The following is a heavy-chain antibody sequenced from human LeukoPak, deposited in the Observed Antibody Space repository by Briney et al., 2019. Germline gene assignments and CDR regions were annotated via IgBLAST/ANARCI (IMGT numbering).Heavy chain of an antibody. CDR2: IDSDGSRI. V-gene: IGHV3-74*01. J-gene: IGHJ4*02. CDR3: AKGPTQWELLHFDY. D-gene: IGHD1-26*01. Sequence: PGGSLRLSCAASGFTFSSYWMHWVRQAPGKGLVWVSRIDSDGSRISHGDFVRGRFTISRDNAKNSLYLQMNSLRAEDTALYYCAKGPTQWELLHFDYWGQGTLVTVSS. CDR1: GFTFSSYW.